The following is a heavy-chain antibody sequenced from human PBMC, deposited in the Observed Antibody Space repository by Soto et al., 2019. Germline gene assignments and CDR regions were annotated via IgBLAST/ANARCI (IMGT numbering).Heavy chain of an antibody. V-gene: IGHV1-2*02. CDR2: INPNSGGT. D-gene: IGHD6-13*01. CDR1: GYTFTGYY. J-gene: IGHJ4*02. CDR3: ASLGGIAAAEDY. Sequence: QVQLVQSGAEVKKPGASVKVSCKASGYTFTGYYMHWVRQAPGQGLEWMGCINPNSGGTKYAQKFQGRVTMTRDTSISTAYMELSRLRSDDTAAYYCASLGGIAAAEDYWGQGTLVTVSS.